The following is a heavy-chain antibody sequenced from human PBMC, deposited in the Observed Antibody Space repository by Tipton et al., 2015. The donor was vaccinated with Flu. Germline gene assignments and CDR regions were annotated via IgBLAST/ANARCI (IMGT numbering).Heavy chain of an antibody. Sequence: TLSLTCSVSGDSVVSDYYWGWIRQPPGKGLEWLGNIHPSGNTYYDPSLKSRVTMSLDTSKYQFSLKMSSVTAADTAMYYCARDFGDLNWFDPWGQGTLVTVSS. J-gene: IGHJ5*02. CDR1: GDSVVSDYY. V-gene: IGHV4-38-2*02. D-gene: IGHD4-17*01. CDR2: IHPSGNT. CDR3: ARDFGDLNWFDP.